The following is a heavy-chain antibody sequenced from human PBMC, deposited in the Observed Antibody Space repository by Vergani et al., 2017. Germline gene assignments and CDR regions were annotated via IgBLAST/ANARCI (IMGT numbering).Heavy chain of an antibody. V-gene: IGHV4-61*01. Sequence: QVQLQESGPGLVKPSQTLSLTCTVSGGSFNSGSYYWSWIRQPPGKGLEWIGYIYYSGSTNYNPSLKSRVTISVDTSKNQFSLKLSSVTAADTAVYYCARVLRFEGSTRFDPWGQGTLVTVSS. CDR2: IYYSGST. CDR1: GGSFNSGSYY. J-gene: IGHJ5*02. CDR3: ARVLRFEGSTRFDP. D-gene: IGHD2-2*01.